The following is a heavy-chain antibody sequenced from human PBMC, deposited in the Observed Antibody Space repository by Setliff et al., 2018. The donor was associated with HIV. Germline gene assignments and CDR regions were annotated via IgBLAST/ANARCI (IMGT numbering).Heavy chain of an antibody. V-gene: IGHV4-61*09. D-gene: IGHD5-12*01. CDR1: GGSLSSGYDY. CDR2: IYSAGST. J-gene: IGHJ6*03. CDR3: VREYSGVYPDFSFYIDV. Sequence: SETLSLTCTVSGGSLSSGYDYWTWIRQPAGKGLEWIGHIYSAGSTNYNPTLTSRVTMSVDMSKSQFSLELRSVTAADMAVYYCVREYSGVYPDFSFYIDVWGKGTTVTVSS.